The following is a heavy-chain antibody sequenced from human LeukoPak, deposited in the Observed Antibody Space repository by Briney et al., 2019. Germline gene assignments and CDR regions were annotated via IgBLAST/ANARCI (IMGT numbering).Heavy chain of an antibody. CDR2: IGRVGYT. J-gene: IGHJ6*02. V-gene: IGHV3-23*01. CDR3: VKDRPCDGCMPMDA. D-gene: IGHD5-24*01. CDR1: GFTFSDYS. Sequence: GGSLRLSCAASGFTFSDYSMSCVRQVPGKGLDSVSGIGRVGYTYLADPVKGRFTISRDNSKNTVYLQMNSLRAEDTAIYYCVKDRPCDGCMPMDAWGQGTTVTVSS.